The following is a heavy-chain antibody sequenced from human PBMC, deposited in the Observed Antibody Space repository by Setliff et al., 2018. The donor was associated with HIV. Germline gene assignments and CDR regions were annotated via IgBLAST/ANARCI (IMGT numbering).Heavy chain of an antibody. CDR1: GYTFTNYD. D-gene: IGHD1-26*01. CDR2: MNPNSGNT. Sequence: ASVKVSCKASGYTFTNYDINWVRQATGQGLEWMGWMNPNSGNTGYAQKFQGRATMTRNTSISTAYMELSSLRSEDTAVYYCARFRKFQLVGALDYWGQGTLVTVSS. CDR3: ARFRKFQLVGALDY. V-gene: IGHV1-8*01. J-gene: IGHJ4*02.